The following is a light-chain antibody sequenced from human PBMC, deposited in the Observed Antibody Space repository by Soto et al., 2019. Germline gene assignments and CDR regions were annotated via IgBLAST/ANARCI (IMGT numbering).Light chain of an antibody. Sequence: EAVLTHSPTTLSVSPGSRFTLSCRASQSVATNLAWYQQRPGQAPRLLIYGASKRAIGLPARFSGSGSGTEFTLTITSLQPEDFAVYYCQQYNNWTQTFGQGTKVDIK. CDR2: GAS. CDR1: QSVATN. CDR3: QQYNNWTQT. V-gene: IGKV3-15*01. J-gene: IGKJ1*01.